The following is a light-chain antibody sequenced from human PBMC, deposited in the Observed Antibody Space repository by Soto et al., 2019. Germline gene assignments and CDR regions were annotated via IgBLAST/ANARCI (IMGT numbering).Light chain of an antibody. CDR3: SSFAGNNNLV. V-gene: IGLV2-8*01. J-gene: IGLJ2*01. Sequence: QSALTQPPSASGSPGQSVTISCTGTSSDVGGYNYVSWYQQHPGKAPKLMISEVSKRPSGVPDRVSGSKSGNTASLAVSGLQAEDEDDYYCSSFAGNNNLVFGGGTKVTVL. CDR1: SSDVGGYNY. CDR2: EVS.